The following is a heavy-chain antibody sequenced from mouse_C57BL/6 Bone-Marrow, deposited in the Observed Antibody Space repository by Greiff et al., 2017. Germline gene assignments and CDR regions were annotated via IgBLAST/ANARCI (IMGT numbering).Heavy chain of an antibody. Sequence: EVQVVESGGDLVKPGGSLKLSCAASGFTFSSYGMSWVRQTPDKRLEWVATISSGGSYTYYPDSVKGRFTISRDNAKNTLYLQMSSLKSEDTAMYYCARHGPLGRIPYWYFDVWGTGTTVTVSS. V-gene: IGHV5-6*01. J-gene: IGHJ1*03. CDR3: ARHGPLGRIPYWYFDV. CDR2: ISSGGSYT. D-gene: IGHD4-1*01. CDR1: GFTFSSYG.